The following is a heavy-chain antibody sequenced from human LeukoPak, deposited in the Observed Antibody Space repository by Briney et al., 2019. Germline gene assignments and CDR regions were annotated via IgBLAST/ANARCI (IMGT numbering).Heavy chain of an antibody. CDR3: ARALRITMVRGRTYYMDV. D-gene: IGHD3-10*01. CDR1: GFTFSDYS. V-gene: IGHV3-72*01. J-gene: IGHJ6*03. Sequence: PGGSLKLSCAASGFTFSDYSMNWGRHAPGKGLEWVSRSRNKVNTYTTEYAECGKGRFTISRDDAKNSLYLQINSLKTIRTAMYYCARALRITMVRGRTYYMDVWGKGTKVTVSS. CDR2: SRNKVNTYTT.